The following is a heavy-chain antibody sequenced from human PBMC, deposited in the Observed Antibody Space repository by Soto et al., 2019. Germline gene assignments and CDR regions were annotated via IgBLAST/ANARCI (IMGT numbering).Heavy chain of an antibody. CDR2: FSAYNGNT. Sequence: ASVKVSCKASGYTFTSYGISWVRQAPGQGLEWMGWFSAYNGNTNYAQKLQGRVTMTTDTSTSTAYMELRSLRSDDTAVYYCARRVQVPAAARYYYYMDVWGKGTTVTVSS. D-gene: IGHD2-2*01. J-gene: IGHJ6*03. V-gene: IGHV1-18*01. CDR3: ARRVQVPAAARYYYYMDV. CDR1: GYTFTSYG.